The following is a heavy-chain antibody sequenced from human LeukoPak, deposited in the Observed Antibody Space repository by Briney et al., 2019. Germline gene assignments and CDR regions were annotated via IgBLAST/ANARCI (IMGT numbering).Heavy chain of an antibody. CDR3: ARSSSSWYIDY. J-gene: IGHJ4*02. Sequence: ASVKVSCKSSGYIFTAYYIHWVRQAPGQGPEWMGCINPNSGGTNYAQRFQGRVSMTTDTSLTTTYMEVSRLRSDDTAIYYCARSSSSWYIDYWGQGALVTVSS. V-gene: IGHV1-2*02. CDR2: INPNSGGT. CDR1: GYIFTAYY. D-gene: IGHD6-13*01.